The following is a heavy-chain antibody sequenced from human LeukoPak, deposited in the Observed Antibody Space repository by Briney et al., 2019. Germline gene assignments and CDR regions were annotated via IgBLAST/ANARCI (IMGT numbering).Heavy chain of an antibody. J-gene: IGHJ4*02. CDR3: ARLDSGSPRSFDY. CDR1: GGSFSGYY. V-gene: IGHV4-34*01. CDR2: INHSGST. D-gene: IGHD1-26*01. Sequence: PSETLSLTCAVYGGSFSGYYWSWIRQPPGKGLEWIGEINHSGSTNYNPSLKSRVTISVDTSKNQFSLKLSSATAADTAVYYCARLDSGSPRSFDYWGQGTLVTVSS.